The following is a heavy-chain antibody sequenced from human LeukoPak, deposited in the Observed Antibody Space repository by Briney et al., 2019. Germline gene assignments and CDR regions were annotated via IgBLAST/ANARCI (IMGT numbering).Heavy chain of an antibody. CDR3: ARDQGIAAGDWYFDL. J-gene: IGHJ2*01. CDR2: IYTSGST. Sequence: SETLSLTCTVSGGSISSYYWSWIRQPAGKGLDWIGRIYTSGSTNYNPSLKSRVTMSVDTSKNQFSLKLSSMTAADTAVYYCARDQGIAAGDWYFDLWGRGTLVTVSS. CDR1: GGSISSYY. V-gene: IGHV4-4*07. D-gene: IGHD6-13*01.